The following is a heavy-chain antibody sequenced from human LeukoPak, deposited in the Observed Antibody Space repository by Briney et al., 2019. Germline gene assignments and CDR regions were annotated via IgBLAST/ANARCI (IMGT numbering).Heavy chain of an antibody. CDR1: GFTFSSYW. J-gene: IGHJ6*02. CDR2: ISSSSSYK. Sequence: GGSLRLSCAASGFTFSSYWMSWVRQAPGKGLEWVSYISSSSSYKNYADSVKGRFTITRDNAKNSLYLKMNSLRAEDTAVYYCARDSPNGYCSCGSACLLDYYYYGMDVWGQGTTVTVSS. D-gene: IGHD2-15*01. CDR3: ARDSPNGYCSCGSACLLDYYYYGMDV. V-gene: IGHV3-21*05.